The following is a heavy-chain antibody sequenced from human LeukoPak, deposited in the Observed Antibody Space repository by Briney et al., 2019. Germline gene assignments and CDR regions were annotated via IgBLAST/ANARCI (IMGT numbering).Heavy chain of an antibody. D-gene: IGHD3-9*01. CDR2: INRDGSST. CDR3: ARDRETYYDILTGYYTLGDAFDI. V-gene: IGHV3-74*01. CDR1: GFTFSSYW. J-gene: IGHJ3*02. Sequence: GGSLRLSCAASGFTFSSYWMHWVRQAPGKGLVWVSRINRDGSSTSYADSVKGRFTISRDNAKNTLYLQMNSLRAEDTAVYYCARDRETYYDILTGYYTLGDAFDIWGQGTMVTVSS.